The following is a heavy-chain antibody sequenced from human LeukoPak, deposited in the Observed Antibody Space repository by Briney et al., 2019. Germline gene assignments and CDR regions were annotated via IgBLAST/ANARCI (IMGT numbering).Heavy chain of an antibody. Sequence: SETLSLTCTVSGYSISSGYYWGWIRQPPGKGPEWIGSIYHSGSTYYNPSLKSRVTISVDTSKNQFSLKLSSVTAADTAVYYCARVRAGYFDYWGQGTLVTVSS. J-gene: IGHJ4*02. CDR1: GYSISSGYY. CDR3: ARVRAGYFDY. V-gene: IGHV4-38-2*02. CDR2: IYHSGST. D-gene: IGHD6-19*01.